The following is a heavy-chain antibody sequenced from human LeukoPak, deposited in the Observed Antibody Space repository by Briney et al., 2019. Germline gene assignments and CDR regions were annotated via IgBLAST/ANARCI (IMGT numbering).Heavy chain of an antibody. Sequence: GGSLRLSCAASGFTFSNYSMSWVRQAPGMGLEWVSSISGSSSYIYYADSVKGRFTISRDNAKNSLYLQMNSLRAEDTAVYYCARRLPWFGESYYYYYMDVWGKGTTVTVSS. V-gene: IGHV3-21*01. CDR2: ISGSSSYI. J-gene: IGHJ6*03. CDR1: GFTFSNYS. D-gene: IGHD3-10*01. CDR3: ARRLPWFGESYYYYYMDV.